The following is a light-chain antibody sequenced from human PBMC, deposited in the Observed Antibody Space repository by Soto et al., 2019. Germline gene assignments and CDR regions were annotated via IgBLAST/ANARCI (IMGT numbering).Light chain of an antibody. J-gene: IGKJ2*01. Sequence: EIVMTQSPATLSLSPGERATLSCRASQSVSSSLAWYQQKPGQAPRLLMYGASTRATGIPARFSGSGSGTEFTITISSLQSEDFAVYYCQQYNKWPPYTFGQGTKLEIK. CDR3: QQYNKWPPYT. V-gene: IGKV3-15*01. CDR1: QSVSSS. CDR2: GAS.